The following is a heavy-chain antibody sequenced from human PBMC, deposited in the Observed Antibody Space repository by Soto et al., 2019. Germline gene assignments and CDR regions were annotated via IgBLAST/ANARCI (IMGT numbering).Heavy chain of an antibody. Sequence: GESLKISCRASGYSFTNSWIAWVRQMPGKGLESMGIIFPADSDTRYSPSFQGQVTISADKSISTAYLQWSSLKASDTAMYYCARHLWNYYDSSGYLAPPYFDYWGPGTLVTVSS. D-gene: IGHD3-22*01. V-gene: IGHV5-51*01. CDR1: GYSFTNSW. CDR3: ARHLWNYYDSSGYLAPPYFDY. J-gene: IGHJ4*02. CDR2: IFPADSDT.